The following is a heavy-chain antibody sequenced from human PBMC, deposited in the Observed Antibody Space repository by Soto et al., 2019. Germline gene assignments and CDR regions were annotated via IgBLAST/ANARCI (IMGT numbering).Heavy chain of an antibody. CDR1: GYTFSAYT. CDR2: INVGSGNT. CDR3: ARESQARTMIVVVITEPHHFDY. V-gene: IGHV1-3*01. D-gene: IGHD3-22*01. J-gene: IGHJ4*02. Sequence: ASVKVSCKAAGYTFSAYTMNWVRQAPGQSLEWMGWINVGSGNTRYSQNFQGRVSITRDTSASTVYMELTGLKSEDTAMYYCARESQARTMIVVVITEPHHFDYWGQGTLVTVSS.